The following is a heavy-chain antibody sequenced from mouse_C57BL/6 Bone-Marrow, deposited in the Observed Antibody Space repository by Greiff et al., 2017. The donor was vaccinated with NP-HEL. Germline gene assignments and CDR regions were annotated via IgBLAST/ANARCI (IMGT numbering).Heavy chain of an antibody. V-gene: IGHV1-55*01. CDR1: GYTFTSYW. Sequence: QVQLQQPGAELVKPGASVKTSCKASGYTFTSYWITWVKQRPGQGLEWIGDIYPGSGSTNYNEKFKSKATLTVDTSSSTAYMQLSSLTSEDSAVYYCARSRTTVVGDWYFDVWGTGTTVTVSS. D-gene: IGHD1-1*01. CDR2: IYPGSGST. CDR3: ARSRTTVVGDWYFDV. J-gene: IGHJ1*03.